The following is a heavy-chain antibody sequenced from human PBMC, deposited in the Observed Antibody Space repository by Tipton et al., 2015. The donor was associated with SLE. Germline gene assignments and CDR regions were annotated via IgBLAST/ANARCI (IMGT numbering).Heavy chain of an antibody. CDR2: IQDSGRT. J-gene: IGHJ2*01. CDR3: VRDPQGYYYDSRGYFDL. D-gene: IGHD3-22*01. CDR1: GDSINSGDYY. Sequence: TLSLTCTVSGDSINSGDYYWSWIRQHPGKGLEWIGYIQDSGRTYYNPSLKSRVTISVDTSKNQFSLKLSSMTAADTAMYYCVRDPQGYYYDSRGYFDLWGRGTLVTVSS. V-gene: IGHV4-30-4*01.